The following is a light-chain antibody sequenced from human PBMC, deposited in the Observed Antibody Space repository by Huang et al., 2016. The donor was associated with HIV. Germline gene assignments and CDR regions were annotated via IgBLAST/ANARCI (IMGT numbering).Light chain of an antibody. CDR2: GSS. V-gene: IGKV3-15*01. J-gene: IGKJ1*01. Sequence: ENLMTQSPSTLSVSPGEIATLSCMASQSVFKNLAWYQQKPGQAPKRLIYGSSTRAAGIPARFSGSGSGTDFTLTISSLQSEDFAVYYCQQYNTSPRTFGQGTKVEV. CDR1: QSVFKN. CDR3: QQYNTSPRT.